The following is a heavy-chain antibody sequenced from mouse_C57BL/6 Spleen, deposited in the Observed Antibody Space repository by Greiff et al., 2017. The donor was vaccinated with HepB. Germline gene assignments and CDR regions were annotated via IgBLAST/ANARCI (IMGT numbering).Heavy chain of an antibody. CDR3: ARSGDGDY. CDR2: INPSRGYT. CDR1: GYTFTSYT. Sequence: VQLQQSGAELARPGASVKMSCKASGYTFTSYTMHWVKQRPGQGLEWIGYINPSRGYTKYNQKFKAKATLTADKSSSTAYMQLSSLTSEDSAVYYCARSGDGDYWGQGTTLTVSS. D-gene: IGHD2-3*01. J-gene: IGHJ2*01. V-gene: IGHV1-4*01.